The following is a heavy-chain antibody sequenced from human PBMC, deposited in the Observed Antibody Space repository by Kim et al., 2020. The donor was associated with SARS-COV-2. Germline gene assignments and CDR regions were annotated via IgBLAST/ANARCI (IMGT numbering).Heavy chain of an antibody. CDR3: ALGGYGRSHRDIEIDF. CDR2: TYYSGAT. J-gene: IGHJ4*02. Sequence: SETLSLTCSVSGGSISSISYYWGWIRQPPGKGLEWIGNTYYSGATHYNPSLKSRVTIFVDTSNNQFSLKLNSVTAADTAVYYCALGGYGRSHRDIEIDFWGQGTLVTVSS. CDR1: GGSISSISYY. V-gene: IGHV4-39*01. D-gene: IGHD6-13*01.